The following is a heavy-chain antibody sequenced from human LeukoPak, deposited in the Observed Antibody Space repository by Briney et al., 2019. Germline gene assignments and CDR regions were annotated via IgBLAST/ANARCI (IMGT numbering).Heavy chain of an antibody. Sequence: GGSLRLSCAVSGFTFSRYAMTWVRQAPGKGLEWVSIISDSGGYTDYADSVKGRFTISRDNSKNSLYLQMNSLKTEDTAVYYCTRDQTPYYWGQGTLVTVSS. CDR2: ISDSGGYT. V-gene: IGHV3-23*01. J-gene: IGHJ4*02. CDR1: GFTFSRYA. CDR3: TRDQTPYY.